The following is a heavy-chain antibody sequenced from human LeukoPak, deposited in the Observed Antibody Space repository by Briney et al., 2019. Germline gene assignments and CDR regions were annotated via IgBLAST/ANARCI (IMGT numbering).Heavy chain of an antibody. CDR1: GFTFSSYA. D-gene: IGHD5-18*01. V-gene: IGHV3-23*01. Sequence: GGSLRLSCAASGFTFSSYAMSWVRQAPGKGLEWVSGISASGDSTYYADSVKGRFTISRDNSKNTLYLQMNSLRAEDTAVYYCAKDLEYSYGYFDHWGQGALVTVSS. CDR3: AKDLEYSYGYFDH. CDR2: ISASGDST. J-gene: IGHJ4*02.